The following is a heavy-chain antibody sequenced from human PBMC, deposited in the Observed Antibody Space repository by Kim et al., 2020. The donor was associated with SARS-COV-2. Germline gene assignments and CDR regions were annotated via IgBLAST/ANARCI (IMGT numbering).Heavy chain of an antibody. CDR1: GGSISSGGYY. CDR2: IYYSGST. V-gene: IGHV4-31*03. Sequence: SETLSLTCTVSGGSISSGGYYWSWIRQHPGKGLEWIGYIYYSGSTYYNPSLKSRVTISVDTSKNQFSLKLSSVTAADTAVYYCARDVRGAHGGYADYWGQGTLVTVSS. CDR3: ARDVRGAHGGYADY. D-gene: IGHD5-12*01. J-gene: IGHJ4*02.